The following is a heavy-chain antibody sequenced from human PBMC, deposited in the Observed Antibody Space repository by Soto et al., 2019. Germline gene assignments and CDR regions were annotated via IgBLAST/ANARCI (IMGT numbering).Heavy chain of an antibody. J-gene: IGHJ6*03. CDR2: IKQEGSEK. V-gene: IGHV3-7*01. D-gene: IGHD5-12*01. CDR3: ARFVVATLIGYMDV. Sequence: EVQLVESGGGLVQPGGSLRLSCAASGFTFSSYWMSWVRQAPGKGREWVANIKQEGSEKYYVDSVKGRFTISRDNAKNSLYLQMNSLRAEDTAVYYCARFVVATLIGYMDVWGKGTTVTVSS. CDR1: GFTFSSYW.